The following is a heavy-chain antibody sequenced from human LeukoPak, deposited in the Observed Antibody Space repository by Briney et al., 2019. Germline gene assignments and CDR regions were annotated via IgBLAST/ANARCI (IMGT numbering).Heavy chain of an antibody. J-gene: IGHJ4*02. CDR3: AREGTKEQRVDY. D-gene: IGHD6-25*01. V-gene: IGHV3-53*01. CDR1: GFTVSSNY. Sequence: GGSLRVSCAASGFTVSSNYISWVRQAPGKGLEWVSVIYSGGSTYYADSVKGRFTISRDNSKNTLYLQMNSLRAEDTAVYYCAREGTKEQRVDYWGQGTLVTVSS. CDR2: IYSGGST.